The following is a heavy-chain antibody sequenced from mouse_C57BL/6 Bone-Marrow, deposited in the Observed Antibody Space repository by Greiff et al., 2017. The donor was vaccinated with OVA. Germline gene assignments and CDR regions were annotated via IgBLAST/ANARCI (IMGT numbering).Heavy chain of an antibody. Sequence: DVMLVESGGGLVQPGGSLKLSCAASGFTFSDYYMYWVRQTPEKRLEWVAYISNGGGSTYYPDTVKGRFTISRDNAKNTLYLQMSRLKSEDTAMYYCARRIVTTRRFAYWGQGTLVTVSA. D-gene: IGHD2-5*01. CDR2: ISNGGGST. J-gene: IGHJ3*01. CDR1: GFTFSDYY. V-gene: IGHV5-12*01. CDR3: ARRIVTTRRFAY.